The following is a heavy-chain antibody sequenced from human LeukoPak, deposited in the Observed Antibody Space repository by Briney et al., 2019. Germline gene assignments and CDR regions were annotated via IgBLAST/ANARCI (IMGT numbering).Heavy chain of an antibody. V-gene: IGHV3-21*01. Sequence: PEGSLRLSCAASGFTFSSYSMNWVRQAPGRGLEWVSSISSSSRYIYYADSGEGRFTISRENATNSLYLQMNSLRAEDTALYYCATSSPSDYWGQGTLVTVSS. CDR3: ATSSPSDY. J-gene: IGHJ4*02. CDR1: GFTFSSYS. CDR2: ISSSSRYI.